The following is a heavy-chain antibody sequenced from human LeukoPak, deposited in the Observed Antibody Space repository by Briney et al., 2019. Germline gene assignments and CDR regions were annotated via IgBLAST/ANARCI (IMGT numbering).Heavy chain of an antibody. D-gene: IGHD3-9*01. CDR2: IYTGGST. Sequence: GGSLRLSCAASGITVSSNYMSWVRQAPGKGLEWVSVIYTGGSTYYADFVRGRFIISRDNSKNTLYLQMNSLRAEDTAVYYCARERHDVLTGYSPIASWGQGTLVTVSS. CDR3: ARERHDVLTGYSPIAS. CDR1: GITVSSNY. V-gene: IGHV3-66*01. J-gene: IGHJ4*02.